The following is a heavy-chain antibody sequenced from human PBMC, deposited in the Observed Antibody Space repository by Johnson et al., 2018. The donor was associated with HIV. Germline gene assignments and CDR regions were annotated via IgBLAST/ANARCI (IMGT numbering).Heavy chain of an antibody. D-gene: IGHD3-3*01. CDR1: GITVSSNY. CDR2: IFTVGYV. V-gene: IGHV3-66*02. CDR3: ASTIFGVAWHAFDI. Sequence: VQLVESGGGLAQPGGSLRLSCAASGITVSSNYMSWVRQAPGKGLEWVSVIFTVGYVYYADSVTGRFTISRDNSKNTLYLQMNSLRAEDTAVYYCASTIFGVAWHAFDIWGQGTMVIVSS. J-gene: IGHJ3*02.